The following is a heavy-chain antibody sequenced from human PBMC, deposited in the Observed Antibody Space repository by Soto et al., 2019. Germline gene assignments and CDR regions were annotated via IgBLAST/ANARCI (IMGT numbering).Heavy chain of an antibody. CDR2: ISSSSSTI. CDR1: GFTVSSNY. Sequence: GGSLRLSCAASGFTVSSNYMSWVRQAPGKGLEWVSYISSSSSTIYYADSVKGRFTISRDNAKNSLYLQMNSLRAEDTAVYYCAREQDYDILTGDAFDIWGQGTMVTVSS. CDR3: AREQDYDILTGDAFDI. V-gene: IGHV3-48*04. D-gene: IGHD3-9*01. J-gene: IGHJ3*02.